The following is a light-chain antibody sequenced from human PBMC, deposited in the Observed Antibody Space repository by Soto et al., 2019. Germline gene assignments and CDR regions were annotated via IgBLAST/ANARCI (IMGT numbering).Light chain of an antibody. Sequence: QSALTQPASVSGSPGQSITISCTGTSSDVGGYEYVSWYQQHSGKAPKLMIYHVSDRPSGVSNRFSGSKSGNTASLTISGLQAEDGADYYCSSYTSGSTLVFGGGTKVTVL. CDR1: SSDVGGYEY. J-gene: IGLJ2*01. CDR2: HVS. V-gene: IGLV2-14*01. CDR3: SSYTSGSTLV.